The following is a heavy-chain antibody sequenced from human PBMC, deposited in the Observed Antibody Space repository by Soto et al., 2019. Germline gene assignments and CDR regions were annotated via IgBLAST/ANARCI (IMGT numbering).Heavy chain of an antibody. D-gene: IGHD6-13*01. CDR1: GGSISSYY. J-gene: IGHJ1*01. CDR2: IYYSGST. Sequence: QVQLQESGPGLVKPSETLSLTCTVSGGSISSYYWSWIRQPPGKGLEWIGYIYYSGSTNYNPSLKSRVTISVDTSKNQFSLKLSSVTAADTAVYYCARHFSSWLNAEYFQHWGQGTLVTVSS. V-gene: IGHV4-59*08. CDR3: ARHFSSWLNAEYFQH.